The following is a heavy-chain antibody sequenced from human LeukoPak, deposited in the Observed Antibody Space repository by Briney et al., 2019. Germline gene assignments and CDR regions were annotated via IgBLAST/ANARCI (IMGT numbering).Heavy chain of an antibody. CDR1: GGSISSSSYY. CDR2: IYYSGST. Sequence: ASETLSLTCTVSGGSISSSSYYWGWIRQPPGKGLEWIGSIYYSGSTYYNPSLKSRVTISVDTSKNQFSLKLSSVTAADTAVYYCARDLPEGGDGGDYVGSSSWGQGTLVTVSS. J-gene: IGHJ4*02. V-gene: IGHV4-39*07. CDR3: ARDLPEGGDGGDYVGSSS. D-gene: IGHD4-17*01.